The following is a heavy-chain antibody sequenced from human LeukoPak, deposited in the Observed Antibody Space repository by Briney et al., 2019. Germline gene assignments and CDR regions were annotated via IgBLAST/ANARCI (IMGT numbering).Heavy chain of an antibody. Sequence: GASVKVFCKVSGYTLTELSMHWVRQAPGKGLEWMGGFDPEDGETIYAQKFQGRVTMTEDTSTDTAYMELSSLRSEDTAVYYCATDWYSDDAFDIWGQGTMVTVSS. D-gene: IGHD6-13*01. CDR3: ATDWYSDDAFDI. V-gene: IGHV1-24*01. J-gene: IGHJ3*02. CDR1: GYTLTELS. CDR2: FDPEDGET.